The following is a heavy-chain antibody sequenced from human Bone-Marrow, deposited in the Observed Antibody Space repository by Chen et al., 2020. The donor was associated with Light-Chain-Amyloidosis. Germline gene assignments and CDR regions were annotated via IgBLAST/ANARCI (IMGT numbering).Heavy chain of an antibody. CDR1: GGSMDYYY. V-gene: IGHV4-59*01. CDR3: GRDNIGGVDF. CDR2: IYNSGTT. J-gene: IGHJ4*02. D-gene: IGHD3-16*01. Sequence: QVQLQESGPGLVKPSETLSLTCTVSGGSMDYYYWNWIRQPPGKGLEWIGYIYNSGTTNYNPSLRSRVTMSVDMSKKQFSLKLRSLTAAAPAVYYCGRDNIGGVDFWGQGTPVTVSS.